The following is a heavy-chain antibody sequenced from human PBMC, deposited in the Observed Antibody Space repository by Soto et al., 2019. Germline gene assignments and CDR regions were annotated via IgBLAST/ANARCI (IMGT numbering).Heavy chain of an antibody. CDR1: GYTFTGHY. V-gene: IGHV1-2*02. D-gene: IGHD5-12*01. CDR2: IGPESGAT. Sequence: ASVTVSCKASGYTFTGHYIHWVRQAPEQGPEWMGEIGPESGATRYAQKFQGRVTMTMDMSITTVYMELSNLSPEDTAVYYCGRGRSGQIVVFYWGQGTPVTVSS. J-gene: IGHJ4*02. CDR3: GRGRSGQIVVFY.